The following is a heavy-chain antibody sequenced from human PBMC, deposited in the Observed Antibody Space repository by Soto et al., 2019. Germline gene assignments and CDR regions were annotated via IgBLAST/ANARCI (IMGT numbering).Heavy chain of an antibody. CDR2: ISSSSSTT. V-gene: IGHV3-48*01. J-gene: IGHJ6*03. CDR3: ARDRYGDPPGYYMDV. D-gene: IGHD4-17*01. Sequence: GGSLRLSCAASGFTFSGYSMNWVRQAPGKGLEWLSYISSSSSTTYYADSVKGRFTISRDNAKNSLYLQMNSLRAEDTAVYYCARDRYGDPPGYYMDVWGKGTTVTVSS. CDR1: GFTFSGYS.